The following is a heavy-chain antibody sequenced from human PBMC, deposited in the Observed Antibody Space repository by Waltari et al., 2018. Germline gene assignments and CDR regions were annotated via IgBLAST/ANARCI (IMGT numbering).Heavy chain of an antibody. CDR1: GFTCYGYG. J-gene: IGHJ4*02. D-gene: IGHD6-19*01. CDR3: VREVFGSGWRESYFFDY. CDR2: INWSGART. V-gene: IGHV3-20*04. Sequence: EVQLVESGGGMVRPGGSLVLPCAASGFTCYGYGLSWVRQVPGKGLEWVSGINWSGARTSYADSVMGRFTVSRDNAMNSLYLEMSSLRAEDTALYYCVREVFGSGWRESYFFDYWGQGTLVTVSS.